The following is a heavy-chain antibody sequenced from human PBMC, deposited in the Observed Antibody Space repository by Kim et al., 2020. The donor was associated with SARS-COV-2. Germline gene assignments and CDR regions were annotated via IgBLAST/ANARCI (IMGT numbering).Heavy chain of an antibody. CDR3: ARVRSGIRFDY. Sequence: PHYSPSLKRRVTISGDTSKNPFSLKLSSVTAADTAVYYCARVRSGIRFDYWGQGTLVTVSS. V-gene: IGHV4-59*01. CDR2: P. J-gene: IGHJ4*02. D-gene: IGHD1-20*01.